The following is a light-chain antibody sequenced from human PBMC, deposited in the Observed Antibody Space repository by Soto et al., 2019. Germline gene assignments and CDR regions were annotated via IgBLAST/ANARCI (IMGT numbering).Light chain of an antibody. Sequence: DIQITQSPSTLSASVGDRGTITCRASQSLSRWLAWYQQAPGNAPKLLIFDASNLESGVPSRFSGSGSGTEFTLTISGLQPDDFATYYCQQYSSFYSFAQGTKLEIK. V-gene: IGKV1-5*01. CDR2: DAS. CDR1: QSLSRW. J-gene: IGKJ2*03. CDR3: QQYSSFYS.